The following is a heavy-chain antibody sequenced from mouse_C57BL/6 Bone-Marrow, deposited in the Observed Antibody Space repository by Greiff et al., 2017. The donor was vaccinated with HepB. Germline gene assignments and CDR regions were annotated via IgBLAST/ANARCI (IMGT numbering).Heavy chain of an antibody. CDR3: AKYSRYAMDY. D-gene: IGHD1-3*01. V-gene: IGHV1-64*01. Sequence: QVQLQQPGAELVKPGASVKLSCKASGYTFTSYWMHWVKQRPGQGLEWIGMIHPNSGSTNYNEKFKSKATMTVDKSSSTAYMQLSSLTTEDSAVYYCAKYSRYAMDYWGQGTSVTVSS. CDR1: GYTFTSYW. CDR2: IHPNSGST. J-gene: IGHJ4*01.